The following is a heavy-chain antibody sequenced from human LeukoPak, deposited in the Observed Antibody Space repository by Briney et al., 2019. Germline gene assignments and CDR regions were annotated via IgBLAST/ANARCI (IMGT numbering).Heavy chain of an antibody. V-gene: IGHV4-59*12. J-gene: IGHJ4*02. Sequence: SETLSLTCTVSGGSISSYYWSWIRQPPGKGLEWIGCIYYSGSTNYNPSFKSRVTISVDTSKNQFSLKLSSVTAADTAVYYCASDKYSGYDVFDYWGQGTLVTVSS. D-gene: IGHD5-12*01. CDR2: IYYSGST. CDR1: GGSISSYY. CDR3: ASDKYSGYDVFDY.